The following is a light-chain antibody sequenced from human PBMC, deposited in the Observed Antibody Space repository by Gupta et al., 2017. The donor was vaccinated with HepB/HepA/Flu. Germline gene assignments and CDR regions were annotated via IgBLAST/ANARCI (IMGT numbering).Light chain of an antibody. V-gene: IGLV1-47*01. J-gene: IGLJ2*01. CDR2: RNN. Sequence: QSVLTQPPSASGTPGQRVTISCSGRSSNIGSNYVYWYQHLPVPSPNLLIYRNNKRPSGVPDRFSGSKSGTSAALAISRLRAEDEADYYCAAWDDIRSCVVFGGGTKLTVL. CDR3: AAWDDIRSCVV. CDR1: SSNIGSNY.